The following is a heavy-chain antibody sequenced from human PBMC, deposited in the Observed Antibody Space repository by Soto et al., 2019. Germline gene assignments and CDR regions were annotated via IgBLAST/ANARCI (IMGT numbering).Heavy chain of an antibody. D-gene: IGHD6-6*01. CDR2: ISSSSSTI. CDR1: GFTFSSYE. V-gene: IGHV3-48*03. CDR3: ASSLFIMPIAAHRGCYFDY. Sequence: GGSLRLSCAASGFTFSSYEMNWVRQAPGKGLEWVSYISSSSSTIYYADSVKGRFIISIDNVKTSLYLQMNILRAEDTAVYWCASSLFIMPIAAHRGCYFDYWVQGTLVTVSS. J-gene: IGHJ4*02.